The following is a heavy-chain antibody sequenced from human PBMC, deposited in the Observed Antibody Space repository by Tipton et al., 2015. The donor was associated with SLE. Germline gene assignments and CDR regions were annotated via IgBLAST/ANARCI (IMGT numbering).Heavy chain of an antibody. Sequence: SLRLSCAASGFTFNNYAMHWVRQAPGKGLEWVSGISWNSGSLGYADSVKGRFTISRDNAKNSLYLQMNSLKAEDTALYYCAKDAEDWGQGPPLPV. CDR2: ISWNSGSL. V-gene: IGHV3-9*01. J-gene: IGHJ4*03. CDR1: GFTFNNYA. CDR3: AKDAED.